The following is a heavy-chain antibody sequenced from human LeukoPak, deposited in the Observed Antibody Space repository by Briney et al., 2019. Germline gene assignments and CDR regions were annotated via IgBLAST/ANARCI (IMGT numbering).Heavy chain of an antibody. V-gene: IGHV3-48*04. CDR2: ISSSGSTI. CDR3: ARDLTGGYSYGDY. D-gene: IGHD5-18*01. J-gene: IGHJ4*02. CDR1: GFTFSSYS. Sequence: GGSLRLSCAASGFTFSSYSMNWVRQAPGKGLEWVSYISSSGSTIYYADSVKGRFTISRDNAKNSLYLQMNSLRAEDTAVYYCARDLTGGYSYGDYWGQGTLVTVSS.